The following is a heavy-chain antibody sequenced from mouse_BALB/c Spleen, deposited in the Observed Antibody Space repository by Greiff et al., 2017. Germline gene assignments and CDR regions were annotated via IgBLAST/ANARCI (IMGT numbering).Heavy chain of an antibody. J-gene: IGHJ3*01. Sequence: VKLMESGPGLVQPSQSLSITCTVSGFSLTSYGVHWVRQSPGKGLEWLGVIWSGGSTDYNAAFISRLSISKDNSKSQVFFKMNSLQANDTAIYYCARTGYGSTWFAYWGQGTLVTVSA. CDR1: GFSLTSYG. V-gene: IGHV2-2*02. D-gene: IGHD1-1*01. CDR3: ARTGYGSTWFAY. CDR2: IWSGGST.